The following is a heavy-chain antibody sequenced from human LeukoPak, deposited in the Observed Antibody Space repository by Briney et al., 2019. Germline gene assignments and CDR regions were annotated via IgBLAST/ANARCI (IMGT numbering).Heavy chain of an antibody. CDR3: AREYCSGGTCYLPGY. CDR2: IKSDGSEQ. D-gene: IGHD2-15*01. J-gene: IGHJ4*02. Sequence: PGGSLRLSCAAPGFSFSDYWMSWVRQAPGKGLEWLANIKSDGSEQYYVDSVKGRFTISRDNAKNSLYLQMNSLRAEDTAVYYCAREYCSGGTCYLPGYWGQGTLVTVSS. V-gene: IGHV3-7*04. CDR1: GFSFSDYW.